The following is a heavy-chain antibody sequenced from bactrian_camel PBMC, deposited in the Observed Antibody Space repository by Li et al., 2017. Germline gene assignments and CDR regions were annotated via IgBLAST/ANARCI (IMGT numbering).Heavy chain of an antibody. CDR1: SGRYSRNC. CDR3: AAGQGVGWCLDVIRVGAEADFDY. J-gene: IGHJ6*01. CDR2: IDSDGDT. Sequence: VQLVESGGGSVQAGGSLRLSCALSSGRYSRNCMAWFRQAPGKEREGIATIDSDGDTAYVESMKGRFTISVDNAKNTLYLQMNSLDPEDTGTYTCAAGQGVGWCLDVIRVGAEADFDYWGQGTQVTVS. D-gene: IGHD5*01. V-gene: IGHV3S53*01.